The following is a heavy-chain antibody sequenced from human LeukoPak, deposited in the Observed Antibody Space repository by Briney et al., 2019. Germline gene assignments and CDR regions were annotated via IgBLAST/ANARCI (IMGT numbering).Heavy chain of an antibody. D-gene: IGHD1-7*01. CDR3: AKAGNYRFDY. CDR2: TFYRSKWYS. Sequence: SQTLSLTCAISGDSFSSNSAAWHWIRQSPSRGLEWLGRTFYRSKWYSDSAVSLISLITINPDTSKNQFSLQLKSVTPEDTAVYYCAKAGNYRFDYWGQGTLVTVSS. V-gene: IGHV6-1*01. J-gene: IGHJ4*02. CDR1: GDSFSSNSAA.